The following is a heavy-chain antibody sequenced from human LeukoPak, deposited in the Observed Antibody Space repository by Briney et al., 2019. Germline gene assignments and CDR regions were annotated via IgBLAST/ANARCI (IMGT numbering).Heavy chain of an antibody. J-gene: IGHJ4*02. Sequence: GGSLRLSCVDSGFTFTSAWMSWVRQAPGKGLEWIGRIKRKTDGETTNYAEPVRGRFTISRDDSKSAVYLQINSLKIEDTAVYYCTTDLGTYYHGSQRLIPIDYWGQGTLVTVSS. CDR2: IKRKTDGETT. CDR1: GFTFTSAW. CDR3: TTDLGTYYHGSQRLIPIDY. V-gene: IGHV3-15*01. D-gene: IGHD3-10*01.